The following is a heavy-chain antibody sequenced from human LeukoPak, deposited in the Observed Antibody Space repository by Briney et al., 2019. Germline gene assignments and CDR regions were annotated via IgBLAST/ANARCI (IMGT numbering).Heavy chain of an antibody. CDR2: IYYSGST. CDR3: ARLDDYSNYYLLDY. CDR1: GGSNSSGDYY. V-gene: IGHV4-30-4*08. D-gene: IGHD4-11*01. J-gene: IGHJ4*02. Sequence: SQTLSLTCTVSGGSNSSGDYYWSWIRQPPGKGLEWIGYIYYSGSTYYNPSLKSRVTISVDTSKNQFSLKLSSVTAADTAVYYCARLDDYSNYYLLDYWGQGTLVTVSS.